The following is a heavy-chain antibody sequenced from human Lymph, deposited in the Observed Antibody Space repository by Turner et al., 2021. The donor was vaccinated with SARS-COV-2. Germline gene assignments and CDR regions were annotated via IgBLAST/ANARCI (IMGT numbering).Heavy chain of an antibody. Sequence: EVQLVESGGGLVQPGGSLSLSCAASGFTFSYYWMSWVRQAPGKGLEWVANIKQDGSEKYYVDSVKGRFTISRDNAKNSLFLKMNSLRAEDTAVYYCARMGSSSWYFDYWGQGTLVTVSS. CDR2: IKQDGSEK. J-gene: IGHJ4*02. V-gene: IGHV3-7*01. D-gene: IGHD1-26*01. CDR3: ARMGSSSWYFDY. CDR1: GFTFSYYW.